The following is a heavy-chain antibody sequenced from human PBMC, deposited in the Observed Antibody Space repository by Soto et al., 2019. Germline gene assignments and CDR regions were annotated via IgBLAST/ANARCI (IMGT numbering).Heavy chain of an antibody. CDR1: GYSFTSYW. CDR3: ARLPGITIFGVVTAGGMDV. V-gene: IGHV5-51*01. J-gene: IGHJ6*02. Sequence: PGESLKISCKGSGYSFTSYWIGWVRQMPGKGLEWMGIIYPGDSDTRYSPSFQGQVTISADKSISTAYLQWSSLKASDTAMYYCARLPGITIFGVVTAGGMDVWGQGTTVTVSS. CDR2: IYPGDSDT. D-gene: IGHD3-3*01.